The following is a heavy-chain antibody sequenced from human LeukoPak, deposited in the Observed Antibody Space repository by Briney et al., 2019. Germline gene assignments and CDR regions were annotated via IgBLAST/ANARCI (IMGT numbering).Heavy chain of an antibody. CDR3: ATELDLLGSSYFQH. CDR1: GGTFSSHA. J-gene: IGHJ1*01. D-gene: IGHD1-26*01. V-gene: IGHV1-69*04. CDR2: IIPIFGIA. Sequence: SVKVSCKASGGTFSSHAISWVRQAPGQGLEWMGRIIPIFGIANYAQKFQGRVTITADKSTSTAYMGLSSQRSEDTAVYYCATELDLLGSSYFQHWGQGTLVTVSS.